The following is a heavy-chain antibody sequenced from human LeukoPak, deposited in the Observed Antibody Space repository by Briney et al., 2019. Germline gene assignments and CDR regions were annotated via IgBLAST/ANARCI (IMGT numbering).Heavy chain of an antibody. J-gene: IGHJ5*02. CDR1: GFTFSNYG. CDR2: IWYDGSNE. CDR3: AREGSWGTSLAQNWFDP. V-gene: IGHV3-33*01. D-gene: IGHD1-1*01. Sequence: GGSLRLSCGASGFTFSNYGRHWVRQAPGKGLEWVAVIWYDGSNENYADSVKGRFTISRDNSKNTLYLQMNSLRAEDTAVYYCAREGSWGTSLAQNWFDPWGQGTLVIVSS.